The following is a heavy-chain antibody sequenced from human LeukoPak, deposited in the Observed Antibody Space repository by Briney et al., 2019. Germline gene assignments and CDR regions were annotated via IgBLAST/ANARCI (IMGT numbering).Heavy chain of an antibody. D-gene: IGHD3-10*01. CDR3: ARESLAYYGSGSTYFDL. CDR1: GGSISSSSYY. J-gene: IGHJ2*01. CDR2: IYYSGST. V-gene: IGHV4-39*07. Sequence: PSETLSLTCTVSGGSISSSSYYWGWIRQPPGKGLEWIGSIYYSGSTYYNPSLKSRVTISVDTSKNQFSLKLSSVTAADTAVYYCARESLAYYGSGSTYFDLWGRGTLVTVSS.